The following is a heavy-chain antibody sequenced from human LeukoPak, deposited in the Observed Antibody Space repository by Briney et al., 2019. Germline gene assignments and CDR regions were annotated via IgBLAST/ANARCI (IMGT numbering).Heavy chain of an antibody. CDR3: ARQSDTAMDAFDI. CDR2: IYTSGST. Sequence: SETLSLTCTVSGGSISTYYWSWIRQPAGKGLEWIGRIYTSGSTNYNPSLKSRVTISVDTSMNQFSLKLSSVTAADTAVFYCARQSDTAMDAFDIWGQGTTVIVSS. D-gene: IGHD5-18*01. CDR1: GGSISTYY. J-gene: IGHJ3*02. V-gene: IGHV4-4*07.